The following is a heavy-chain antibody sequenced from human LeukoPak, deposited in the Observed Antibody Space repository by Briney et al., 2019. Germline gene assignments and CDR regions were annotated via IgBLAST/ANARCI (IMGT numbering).Heavy chain of an antibody. J-gene: IGHJ4*02. CDR1: GGSISGYY. CDR3: GRGGAHPSRWLQSSV. CDR2: IYYSGST. V-gene: IGHV4-59*01. D-gene: IGHD5-24*01. Sequence: KTSETLSLTCTVSGGSISGYYWSWIRQPPGKGLEWIGYIYYSGSTNYNPSLRSRVTISVDTSKNQFSLKLTSVTAADTAVYYCGRGGAHPSRWLQSSVWGQGTLVTVSS.